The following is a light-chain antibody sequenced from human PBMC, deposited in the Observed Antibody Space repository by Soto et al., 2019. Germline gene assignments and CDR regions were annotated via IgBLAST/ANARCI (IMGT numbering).Light chain of an antibody. CDR3: SSYTTTRTLEV. CDR2: DVT. V-gene: IGLV2-14*03. J-gene: IGLJ1*01. CDR1: SHDIGGYNY. Sequence: QSVLTQPASVSGSLGQSITISCTGTSHDIGGYNYVSWYQQHPDKAPKLLIYDVTNRPSGISNRFSGSKSGNTASLAISGLQAEDEADYYCSSYTTTRTLEVFGTGTKLTVL.